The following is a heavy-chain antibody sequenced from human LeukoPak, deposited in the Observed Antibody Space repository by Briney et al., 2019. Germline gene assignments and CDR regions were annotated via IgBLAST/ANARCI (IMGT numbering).Heavy chain of an antibody. CDR2: ISSSSSYI. CDR3: ARESADYDFWSGYYFVGEGNRQPDQPTTDY. D-gene: IGHD3-3*01. CDR1: GFTFSGYE. Sequence: AGGSLRLSCAASGFTFSGYELNWVRQAPGQGLEWVSSISSSSSYIYYADSVKGRFTISRDNAKNSLYLQMNSLRAKDTAVYYCARESADYDFWSGYYFVGEGNRQPDQPTTDYWGQGTLVTVSS. V-gene: IGHV3-21*01. J-gene: IGHJ4*02.